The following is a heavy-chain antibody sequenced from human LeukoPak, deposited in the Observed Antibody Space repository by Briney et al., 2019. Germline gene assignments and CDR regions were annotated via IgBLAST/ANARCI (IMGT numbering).Heavy chain of an antibody. CDR3: AREGGGGSYYYYMDV. CDR2: ISSSSSYI. J-gene: IGHJ6*03. D-gene: IGHD1-26*01. V-gene: IGHV3-21*01. Sequence: GGSLRLSCAASGFTFSSYSMNWVRQAPGKGLEWVSSISSSSSYIYYADSVKGRFTISRDNAKNSLYLQMNSLRAEDTAVYYCAREGGGGSYYYYMDVWGKGTTVTVSS. CDR1: GFTFSSYS.